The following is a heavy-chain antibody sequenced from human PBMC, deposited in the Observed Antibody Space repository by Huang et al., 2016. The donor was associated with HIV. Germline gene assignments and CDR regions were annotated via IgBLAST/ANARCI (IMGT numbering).Heavy chain of an antibody. J-gene: IGHJ3*02. V-gene: IGHV1-18*01. CDR3: ARDPKYHRIGYYRQRRGIDI. Sequence: QIQLMQSGPELKQPGASVTVSCKASGYTFTRYGITWVRQAPGQGPERMGGISASSGDTEYAQKFQGRVTLTTDTSTNIAYMELRSLRSDDTAKYYCARDPKYHRIGYYRQRRGIDIWGQGTMVSVSS. CDR2: ISASSGDT. D-gene: IGHD3-22*01. CDR1: GYTFTRYG.